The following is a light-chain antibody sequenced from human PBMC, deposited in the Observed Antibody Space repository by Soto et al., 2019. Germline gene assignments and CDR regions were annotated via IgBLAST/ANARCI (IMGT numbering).Light chain of an antibody. CDR2: GAT. Sequence: VMTQAPFTLPVPPGERATLSCRARHVISSNAACYQQPPGQAPRLLFYGATTRATGIPARFSGSGAGTEFTLTISSLQSEDSAFYYCQQYKSWPPITFGQGTRLEIK. J-gene: IGKJ5*01. CDR3: QQYKSWPPIT. CDR1: HVISSN. V-gene: IGKV3-15*01.